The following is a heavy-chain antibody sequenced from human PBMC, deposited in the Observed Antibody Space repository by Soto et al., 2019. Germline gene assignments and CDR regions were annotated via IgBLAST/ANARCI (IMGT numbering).Heavy chain of an antibody. J-gene: IGHJ4*02. CDR1: GFTFSSYA. D-gene: IGHD2-2*01. V-gene: IGHV3-23*01. CDR2: ITGTGGST. CDR3: AKDTRSTSCLFDY. Sequence: EVQLLESGGCFVQPGGSLRISCAASGFTFSSYAMSWVRQAPGKGLEWVSAITGTGGSTYYADSVKCRFTISRDNSRNTLYLRMNGLRAEDTAIYYCAKDTRSTSCLFDYWGQGNLVTVSS.